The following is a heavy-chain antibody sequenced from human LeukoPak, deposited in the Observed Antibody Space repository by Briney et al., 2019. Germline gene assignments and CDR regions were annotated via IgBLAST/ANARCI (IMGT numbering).Heavy chain of an antibody. J-gene: IGHJ4*02. V-gene: IGHV1-2*06. CDR2: INPNSGGT. CDR3: ARDYYDSSVYYNY. D-gene: IGHD3-22*01. Sequence: ASVKVSCKASGYTFTGYYMHWVRQAPGQGLEWMGRINPNSGGTNYAQKFQGRVTMTRDTSISTAYMELSRLRSDDTAVYYCARDYYDSSVYYNYWGQGTLVTVSS. CDR1: GYTFTGYY.